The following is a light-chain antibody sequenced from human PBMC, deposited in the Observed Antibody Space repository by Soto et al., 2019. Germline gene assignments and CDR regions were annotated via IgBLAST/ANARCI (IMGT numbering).Light chain of an antibody. Sequence: IQMTQSPSSLSASVGDRVTITCRASQSISNYLNWYQQKPGKAPKLLIYTASSLESGVPPRFSGSGSGTDFTLTISSVQPEDFATYYCQQSYTTPWITFGQGTRLEI. CDR2: TAS. J-gene: IGKJ5*01. CDR1: QSISNY. CDR3: QQSYTTPWIT. V-gene: IGKV1-39*01.